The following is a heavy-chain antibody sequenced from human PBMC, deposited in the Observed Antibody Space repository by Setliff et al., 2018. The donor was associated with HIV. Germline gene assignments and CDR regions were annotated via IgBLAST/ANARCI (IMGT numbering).Heavy chain of an antibody. CDR1: GGSVSSSSSY. V-gene: IGHV4-39*01. CDR3: ARHGVDDTSANYFRFGVHDH. CDR2: VCYSRSS. J-gene: IGHJ4*02. D-gene: IGHD3-22*01. Sequence: ETLSLTCTVSGGSVSSSSSYWGWIRQPPGKGLEWIGNVCYSRSSYYNPSLKSRVTISVDTSKNQFSLKLSSVTAADTAVYYCARHGVDDTSANYFRFGVHDHWGQGTLVTVSS.